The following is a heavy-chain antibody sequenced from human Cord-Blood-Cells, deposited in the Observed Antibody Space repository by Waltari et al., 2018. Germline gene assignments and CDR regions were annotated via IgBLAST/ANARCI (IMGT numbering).Heavy chain of an antibody. CDR3: AKREANWGSRGHFDL. J-gene: IGHJ2*01. D-gene: IGHD7-27*01. Sequence: EVQLVESGGGLVQPGGSLRLSCAASGFTFSSYAMSWVCQVPGKGLEWFSAIIGSGGSTYYADSVKGRFTISRDNSKNTLYLQMNSLRAEDTAVYDCAKREANWGSRGHFDLWGRGTLVTVSS. CDR1: GFTFSSYA. CDR2: IIGSGGST. V-gene: IGHV3-23*04.